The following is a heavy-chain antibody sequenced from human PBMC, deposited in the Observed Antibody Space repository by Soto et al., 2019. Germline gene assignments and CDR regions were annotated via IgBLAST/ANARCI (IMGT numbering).Heavy chain of an antibody. V-gene: IGHV3-53*01. CDR3: ANYGRGAGSHYNSFGY. CDR1: GFTVGNNY. J-gene: IGHJ4*02. CDR2: IYSTGTT. Sequence: EVQLVESGGGLIQPGGSLKLSCAASGFTVGNNYMSWVRQAPGKGLEWVSLIYSTGTTKYADSVKGRFTVSRDNAKKTLYLQMNCLRAEDTAVYSCANYGRGAGSHYNSFGYWGQGTLVTGSS. D-gene: IGHD3-10*01.